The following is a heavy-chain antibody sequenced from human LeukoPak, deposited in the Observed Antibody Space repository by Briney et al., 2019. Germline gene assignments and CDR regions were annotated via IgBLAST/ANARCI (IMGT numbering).Heavy chain of an antibody. Sequence: PGGSLRLSCAASGFTSSSYEMNWVRQAPGKGVEGGSYISSSGSTIYYADSVKGRFTISRDNAKTSLYLQMNSLRAGDTAVYYCARDRGYSYPFDYWGQGTLVTVSS. D-gene: IGHD5-18*01. CDR1: GFTSSSYE. V-gene: IGHV3-48*03. J-gene: IGHJ4*02. CDR3: ARDRGYSYPFDY. CDR2: ISSSGSTI.